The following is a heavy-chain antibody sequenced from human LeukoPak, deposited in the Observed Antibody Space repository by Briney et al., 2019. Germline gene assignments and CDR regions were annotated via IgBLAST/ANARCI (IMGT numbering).Heavy chain of an antibody. CDR1: GFTFSSYS. V-gene: IGHV3-21*06. CDR3: ARTIGSKNAFDI. J-gene: IGHJ3*02. D-gene: IGHD3-9*01. Sequence: PGGSLRLSCAASGFTFSSYSMNWVRQAPGKGLEWVSSISSSSSYIYYADSVKGRFTISRDNGNNTLYLQMNSLRAEDTAVYYCARTIGSKNAFDIWGQGTMVTVSS. CDR2: ISSSSSYI.